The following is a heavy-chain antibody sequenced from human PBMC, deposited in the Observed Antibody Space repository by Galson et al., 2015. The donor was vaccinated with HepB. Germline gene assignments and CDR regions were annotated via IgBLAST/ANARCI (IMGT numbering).Heavy chain of an antibody. CDR3: AKGQRLVPITLDY. CDR1: GFTFSSYA. CDR2: ISGSGGTT. Sequence: SLRLSCAASGFTFSSYAMSWVRQAPGKGLEWVSSISGSGGTTYYADSVKGRFTISRDNSKNTLYMQMNSLRADDTAVYYCAKGQRLVPITLDYWGQGTLVTVSS. V-gene: IGHV3-23*01. D-gene: IGHD6-13*01. J-gene: IGHJ4*02.